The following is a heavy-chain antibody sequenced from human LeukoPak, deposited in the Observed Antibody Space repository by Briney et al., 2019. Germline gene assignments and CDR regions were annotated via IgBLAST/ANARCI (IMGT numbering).Heavy chain of an antibody. CDR1: GFTFSSYA. CDR3: ARGGGDGYNLRLAFDY. CDR2: ISYDGSNK. J-gene: IGHJ4*02. D-gene: IGHD5-24*01. V-gene: IGHV3-30*01. Sequence: GGSLRLSCAASGFTFSSYAMHWVRQAPGKGLEWVAVISYDGSNKYYADSVKGRFTISRDNSKNTLYLQMNSLRAEDTAVYYCARGGGDGYNLRLAFDYWGQGTLVTVSS.